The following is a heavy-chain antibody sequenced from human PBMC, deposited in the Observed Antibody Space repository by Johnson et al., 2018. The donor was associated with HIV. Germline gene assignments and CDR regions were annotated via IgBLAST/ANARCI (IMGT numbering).Heavy chain of an antibody. D-gene: IGHD2-15*01. V-gene: IGHV3-11*04. Sequence: QVQLVESGGGLVKPGGSLRLSCAASGFTFSDYYMSWIRQAPGKGLEWVSYIGSSGSTIYYADSVKGRFTISRDNAKNSLYLQMNSLRAEDTAVYYCARDIVVVVAANDAFDIWGQGTMVTVSS. J-gene: IGHJ3*02. CDR3: ARDIVVVVAANDAFDI. CDR1: GFTFSDYY. CDR2: IGSSGSTI.